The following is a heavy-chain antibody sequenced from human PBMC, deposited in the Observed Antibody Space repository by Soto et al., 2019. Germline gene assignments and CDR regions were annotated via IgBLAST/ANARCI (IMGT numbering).Heavy chain of an antibody. CDR2: IIPIFGTA. CDR3: ARVPIVSVPGAFDI. V-gene: IGHV1-69*13. CDR1: GGTFSSYA. D-gene: IGHD3-16*02. J-gene: IGHJ3*02. Sequence: SVKVSCKASGGTFSSYAISWVRQAPGQGLEWMGGIIPIFGTADYAQKFQGRVTITADESTSTAYMELSSLRSEDTAVYYCARVPIVSVPGAFDIWGQGTMVTVS.